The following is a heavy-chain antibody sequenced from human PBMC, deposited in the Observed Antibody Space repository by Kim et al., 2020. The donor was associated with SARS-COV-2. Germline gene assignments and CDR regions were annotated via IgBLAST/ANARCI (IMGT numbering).Heavy chain of an antibody. Sequence: GGSLRLSCAASGFTVSSNYMSWVRQAPGKGLEWVSVIYSGGSTNYEDSVKGRFTISRDNYKNTLYLQMNSLRAEDTAVYYCARELVSSVDQWGQGTLVT. V-gene: IGHV3-53*01. J-gene: IGHJ4*02. CDR3: ARELVSSVDQ. CDR1: GFTVSSNY. D-gene: IGHD2-2*01. CDR2: IYSGGST.